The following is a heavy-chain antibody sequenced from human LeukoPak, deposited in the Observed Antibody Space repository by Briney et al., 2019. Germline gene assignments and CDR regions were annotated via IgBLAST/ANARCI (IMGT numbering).Heavy chain of an antibody. CDR1: GGSIGSSSYY. J-gene: IGHJ5*02. Sequence: SETLSLTCTVSGGSIGSSSYYWGWIRQPPGKGLEWIGSIYYSGSTYYNPSLKSRVTISVDTSKNQFSLKLSSVTAADTAVSYCARPPKYCSSTSCYPNWFDPWGQGTLVTVS. V-gene: IGHV4-39*01. D-gene: IGHD2-2*01. CDR2: IYYSGST. CDR3: ARPPKYCSSTSCYPNWFDP.